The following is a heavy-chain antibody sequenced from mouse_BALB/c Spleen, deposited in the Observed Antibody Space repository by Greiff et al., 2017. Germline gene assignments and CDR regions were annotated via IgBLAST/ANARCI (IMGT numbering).Heavy chain of an antibody. V-gene: IGHV5-9-4*01. J-gene: IGHJ4*01. CDR1: GFTFSSYA. D-gene: IGHD2-4*01. Sequence: EVQLVESGGGLVKPGGSLKLSCAASGFTFSSYAMSWVRQSPEKRLEWVAEISSGGSYTYYPDTVTGRFTISRDNAKNTLYLEMSSLRSEDTAMYYCARGDDYDYAMDYWGQGTSVTVSS. CDR2: ISSGGSYT. CDR3: ARGDDYDYAMDY.